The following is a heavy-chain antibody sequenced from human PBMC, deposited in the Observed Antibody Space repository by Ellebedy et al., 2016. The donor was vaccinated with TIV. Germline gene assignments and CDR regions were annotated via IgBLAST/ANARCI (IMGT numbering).Heavy chain of an antibody. Sequence: GGSLRLSCAASGFTFSSYAMSWVRQAPGKGLEWVSGISGSGGSTNYADSVKGRFTISRDNSKSTLYLQMNSLRAEDTAVYYCAKGDYDFWSGYYPPIYGMDVWGQGTTVTVSS. CDR3: AKGDYDFWSGYYPPIYGMDV. CDR1: GFTFSSYA. D-gene: IGHD3-3*01. CDR2: ISGSGGST. J-gene: IGHJ6*02. V-gene: IGHV3-23*01.